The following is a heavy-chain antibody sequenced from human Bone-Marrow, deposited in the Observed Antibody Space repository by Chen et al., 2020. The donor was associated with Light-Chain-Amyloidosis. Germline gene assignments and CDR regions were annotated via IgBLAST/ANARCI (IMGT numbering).Heavy chain of an antibody. CDR2: INHSGST. J-gene: IGHJ5*02. Sequence: QVQLQQWGAGLLKPSETLSLTCAVYGGSFSGYYWSWIRQPPGKGLEWIGEINHSGSTNYNPSLKSRVTISVDTSKSQFSLRLSSVTAADTAVYYCARAQPYGDVGGGWFDPWGQGTLVTVSS. D-gene: IGHD4-17*01. V-gene: IGHV4-34*01. CDR3: ARAQPYGDVGGGWFDP. CDR1: GGSFSGYY.